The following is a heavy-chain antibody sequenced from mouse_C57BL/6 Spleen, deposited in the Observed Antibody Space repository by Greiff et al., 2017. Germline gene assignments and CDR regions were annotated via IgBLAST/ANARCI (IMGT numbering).Heavy chain of an antibody. CDR1: GFTFSNYW. CDR2: IRLKSDNYAT. CDR3: TGQLGRLFDY. V-gene: IGHV6-3*01. J-gene: IGHJ2*01. Sequence: VTLMESGGGLVQPGGSMKLSCVASGFTFSNYWMNWVRQSPEKGLEWVSQIRLKSDNYATHYAGSGKGRFTISRDDSKSSVYLQMNNLRAEDTGIYYCTGQLGRLFDYWGQGTTLTGSS. D-gene: IGHD4-1*02.